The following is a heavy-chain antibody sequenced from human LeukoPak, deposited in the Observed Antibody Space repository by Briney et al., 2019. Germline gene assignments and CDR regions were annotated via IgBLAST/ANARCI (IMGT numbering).Heavy chain of an antibody. V-gene: IGHV1-69*13. CDR3: ARDSEYCTNGVCYNYYHYYYMDV. D-gene: IGHD2-8*01. CDR1: GGTFSSYA. Sequence: ASVKVSCKASGGTFSSYAISWVRQAPGQGLEWMGGIIPIFGTANYAQKFQGRVTITADESTSTAHMELSSLRSEDTAVYYCARDSEYCTNGVCYNYYHYYYMDVWGKGTTVTVSS. CDR2: IIPIFGTA. J-gene: IGHJ6*03.